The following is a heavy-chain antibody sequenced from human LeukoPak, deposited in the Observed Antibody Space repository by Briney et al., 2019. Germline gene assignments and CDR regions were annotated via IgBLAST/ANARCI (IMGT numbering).Heavy chain of an antibody. CDR1: GYTFIDYY. D-gene: IGHD5-24*01. CDR2: INPNSGGT. J-gene: IGHJ4*02. Sequence: ASVKVSCKASGYTFIDYYIHWVRQAPGQGLEWMGWINPNSGGTNYAQKFQGRVTMTRDTSISTAYMELSRLRSDDTAVYYCARIPVEMATISGFDYWGQGTLVTVSS. CDR3: ARIPVEMATISGFDY. V-gene: IGHV1-2*02.